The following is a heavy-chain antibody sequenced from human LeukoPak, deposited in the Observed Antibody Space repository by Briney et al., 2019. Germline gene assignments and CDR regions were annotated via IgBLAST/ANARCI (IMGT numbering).Heavy chain of an antibody. CDR2: IDHSGST. D-gene: IGHD3-22*01. Sequence: SETLSLTCTVSGDAITSDKYYWGWIRQPPGKGLEWIGEIDHSGSTNYNPSLKSRVTISVDKSKNQFSLKLSSVTAADTAVYYCARVKLIVVVSWFDPWGQGTLVTVSS. V-gene: IGHV4-39*07. CDR3: ARVKLIVVVSWFDP. CDR1: GDAITSDKYY. J-gene: IGHJ5*02.